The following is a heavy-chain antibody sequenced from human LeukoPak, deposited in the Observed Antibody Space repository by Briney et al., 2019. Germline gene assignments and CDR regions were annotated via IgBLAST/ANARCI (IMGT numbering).Heavy chain of an antibody. V-gene: IGHV1-46*01. Sequence: GASVKVSCKASGYTFTSYYMHWVRQAPGQGLEWMGIINPSGGSTSYAQKFQGRVTMTRDTSTSTVYMGLSSLRSEDTAVYYCARAAIPIEGWFDPWGQGTLVTVSS. CDR2: INPSGGST. J-gene: IGHJ5*02. CDR3: ARAAIPIEGWFDP. D-gene: IGHD3-3*01. CDR1: GYTFTSYY.